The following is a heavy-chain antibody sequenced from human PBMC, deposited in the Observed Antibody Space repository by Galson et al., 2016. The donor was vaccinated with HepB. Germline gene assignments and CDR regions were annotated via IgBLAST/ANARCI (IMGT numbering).Heavy chain of an antibody. CDR3: AHTGYTNYYDSSGYYWIRGPKSDTFDI. CDR2: IYWDDDK. Sequence: PALVKPTQTLTLTCTFSGFSLSTSGVGVGWIRQPPGKALEWLALIYWDDDKRYSPSLKSRLTITKDTSKNQVVLTMTNLDPVDTATYSFAHTGYTNYYDSSGYYWIRGPKSDTFDIWGQGTMVTVSS. D-gene: IGHD3-22*01. CDR1: GFSLSTSGVG. V-gene: IGHV2-5*02. J-gene: IGHJ3*02.